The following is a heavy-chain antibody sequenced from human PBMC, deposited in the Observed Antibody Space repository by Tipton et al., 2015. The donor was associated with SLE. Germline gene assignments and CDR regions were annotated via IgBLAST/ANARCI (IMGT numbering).Heavy chain of an antibody. CDR1: GDSISSSSYY. V-gene: IGHV4-39*07. Sequence: TLSLTCIVSGDSISSSSYYWGWIRQPPGKGLEWVGTVYYTGNTFYNPSLKSRVTISVDTSKNQFSLNLSSVTAADTAVYYCSRRFYTSSAFDSWGQGILVTVSS. D-gene: IGHD2-2*02. CDR3: SRRFYTSSAFDS. J-gene: IGHJ4*02. CDR2: VYYTGNT.